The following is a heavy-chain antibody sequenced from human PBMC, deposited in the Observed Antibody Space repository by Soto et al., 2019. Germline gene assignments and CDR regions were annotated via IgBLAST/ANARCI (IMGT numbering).Heavy chain of an antibody. CDR1: GFTFSSYA. V-gene: IGHV3-23*01. CDR2: ISGSGGST. CDR3: ARIMEWQKIYYNSYMDV. J-gene: IGHJ6*03. D-gene: IGHD3-3*01. Sequence: GGSLRLSCAPSGFTFSSYAMSWVRQAPGKGLEWVSAISGSGGSTYYADSVKGRFTISGETAKNSLYLQMTSLRAEGRAVYYCARIMEWQKIYYNSYMDVWGKGPTVTVSS.